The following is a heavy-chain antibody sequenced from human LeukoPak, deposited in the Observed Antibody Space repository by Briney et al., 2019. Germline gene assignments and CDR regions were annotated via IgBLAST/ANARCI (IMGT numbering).Heavy chain of an antibody. J-gene: IGHJ5*02. D-gene: IGHD2/OR15-2a*01. CDR1: GGSFSGYY. CDR2: INHSGST. V-gene: IGHV4-34*01. CDR3: ARGILSLNWFDP. Sequence: SETLSLTCAVYGGSFSGYYWSWIRQPPGKGLEWIGEINHSGSTNYNPSLKSRVTILVDTSKNQFSLKLSSVTAADTAVYYCARGILSLNWFDPWGQGTLVTVSS.